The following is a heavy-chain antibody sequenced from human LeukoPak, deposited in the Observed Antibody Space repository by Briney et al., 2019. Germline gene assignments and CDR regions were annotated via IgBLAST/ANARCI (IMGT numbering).Heavy chain of an antibody. V-gene: IGHV4-34*01. J-gene: IGHJ6*02. CDR1: GGSFSGYY. Sequence: PETLSLTCAVYGGSFSGYYWSWIRQPPGKGLEWIGEINHSGSTNYNPSLKSRVTISVDTSKNQFSLKLSSVTAADTAVYYCARDKKNIVVVPAYYYYGMDVWGQGTTVTVSS. CDR2: INHSGST. D-gene: IGHD2-2*01. CDR3: ARDKKNIVVVPAYYYYGMDV.